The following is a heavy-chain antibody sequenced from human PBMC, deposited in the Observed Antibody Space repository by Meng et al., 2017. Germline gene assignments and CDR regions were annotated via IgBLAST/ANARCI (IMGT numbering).Heavy chain of an antibody. V-gene: IGHV3-30*01. Sequence: GESLKISCAASGFTFNTYVMHWVRQAPGKGLEWVAIISYDVSHRYYADSVKGRFTISRDNSKNTLFLQMNSLRPEDTAIYYCARDTRPVGYYSGGSCYQGGYFDYWGQGTLVTVSS. J-gene: IGHJ4*02. D-gene: IGHD2-15*01. CDR2: ISYDVSHR. CDR3: ARDTRPVGYYSGGSCYQGGYFDY. CDR1: GFTFNTYV.